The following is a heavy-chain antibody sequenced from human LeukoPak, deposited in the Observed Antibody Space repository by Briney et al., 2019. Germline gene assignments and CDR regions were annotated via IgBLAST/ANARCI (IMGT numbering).Heavy chain of an antibody. CDR1: GGSFSGYY. D-gene: IGHD3-16*02. J-gene: IGHJ4*02. Sequence: SETLSLTCAVYGGSFSGYYWSWIRQPPGKGLEWIGEINHSGSTNYNPSLKSRVTISLDTSNNQFSLRLFSVSAADTAVYYCARGRYNSKTDFDYWGQGTLVTVSS. V-gene: IGHV4-34*01. CDR3: ARGRYNSKTDFDY. CDR2: INHSGST.